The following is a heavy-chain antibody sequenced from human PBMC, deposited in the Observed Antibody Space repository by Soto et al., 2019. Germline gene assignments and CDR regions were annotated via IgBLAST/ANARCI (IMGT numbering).Heavy chain of an antibody. CDR1: GYTFTSYG. D-gene: IGHD2-15*01. V-gene: IGHV1-18*01. Sequence: ASVKVSCKASGYTFTSYGTSWVRQAPGQGLEWMGWISAYNGNTNYAQKLQGRVTMTTDTSTSTAYMELRSLRSDDTAVYYCARGTLPQRYYYYMDVWGKGTTVTVSS. CDR2: ISAYNGNT. J-gene: IGHJ6*03. CDR3: ARGTLPQRYYYYMDV.